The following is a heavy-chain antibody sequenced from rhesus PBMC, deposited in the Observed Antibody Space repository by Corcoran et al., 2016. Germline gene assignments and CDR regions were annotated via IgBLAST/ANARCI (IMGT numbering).Heavy chain of an antibody. Sequence: QVQLQESGPGLVKPSETLSLTCAVSGGSISSGYYYWSWIRQPPGKGLEWIGYIPYRGSTSYNPSLKSRVTISRDTSKNQFSLKLSSVTAADTAVYYCATHYDSGYVDYWGQGVLVTVSS. J-gene: IGHJ4*01. CDR3: ATHYDSGYVDY. CDR2: IPYRGST. D-gene: IGHD3-28*01. CDR1: GGSISSGYYY. V-gene: IGHV4-122*02.